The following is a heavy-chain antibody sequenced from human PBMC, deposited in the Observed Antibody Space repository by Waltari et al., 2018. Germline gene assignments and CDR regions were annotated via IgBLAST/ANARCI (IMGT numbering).Heavy chain of an antibody. CDR1: GVSITSNRHY. V-gene: IGHV4-39*01. CDR3: ATYIGASVGTAAFDV. J-gene: IGHJ3*01. D-gene: IGHD5-12*01. Sequence: QLQLQESGPRLVRPSETLSLICRVSGVSITSNRHYWAWIRRSPGQGLEWIGTVFYSGTTYSSPSLKSRVSVSRDTSKNQVSLILGSVTAADMAVYYCATYIGASVGTAAFDVWGQGTMVTVSS. CDR2: VFYSGTT.